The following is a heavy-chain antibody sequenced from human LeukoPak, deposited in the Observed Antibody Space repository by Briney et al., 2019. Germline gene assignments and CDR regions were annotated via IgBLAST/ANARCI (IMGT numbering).Heavy chain of an antibody. CDR1: GFTFSSYA. V-gene: IGHV3-23*01. J-gene: IGHJ4*02. Sequence: GGSLRPSCSGSGFTFSSYAMSWVRQAPGKGLEWVPSISGSGGSTYYADSVKGRFTISRDNSKSTVYLQMNSLRAEDTAMYYCAKDLKGSRDLFDSWGQGTLVTVSS. CDR2: ISGSGGST. CDR3: AKDLKGSRDLFDS. D-gene: IGHD3-10*01.